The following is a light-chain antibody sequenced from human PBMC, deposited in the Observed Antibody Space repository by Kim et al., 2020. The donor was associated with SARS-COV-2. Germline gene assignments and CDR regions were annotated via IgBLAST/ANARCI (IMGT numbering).Light chain of an antibody. V-gene: IGKV1-17*01. CDR3: LRHNTFPIT. CDR2: GAS. J-gene: IGKJ5*01. CDR1: QDIRND. Sequence: DIQMTQSPSSLSASVGDRVTITCRASQDIRNDLGWYQQNAGRAPKRLIYGASSLQSGVPSRFSGSGSGTEFTLTISSLQPEDFADYICLRHNTFPITFGQGTRREIK.